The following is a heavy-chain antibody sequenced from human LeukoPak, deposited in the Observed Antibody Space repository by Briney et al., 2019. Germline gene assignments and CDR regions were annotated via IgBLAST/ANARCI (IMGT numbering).Heavy chain of an antibody. J-gene: IGHJ3*02. D-gene: IGHD2-2*01. CDR3: ARRYCSSTSCLRAFDI. CDR2: ISYSGTT. V-gene: IGHV4-39*01. Sequence: LETLSLTCTVSGGSISSSGYYWAWIRQPPGKGLEWIGSISYSGTTFYNPSLKSRVTISADTSKNQFFLKLSSVTAADTAVYYCARRYCSSTSCLRAFDIWGQGTVVTVSS. CDR1: GGSISSSGYY.